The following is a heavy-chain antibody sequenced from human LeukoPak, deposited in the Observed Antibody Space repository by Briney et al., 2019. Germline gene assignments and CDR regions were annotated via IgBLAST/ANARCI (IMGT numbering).Heavy chain of an antibody. V-gene: IGHV4-4*07. CDR2: IYTSGST. CDR3: ARDLCSSTSCYTGYFDY. Sequence: CTVSGGSISSYYWSWIRQPAGKGLEWIGRIYTSGSTNYNPSLKSRVTMSVDTSKNQFSLKLSSVTAADTAVYYCARDLCSSTSCYTGYFDYWGQGTLVTVSS. CDR1: GGSISSYY. J-gene: IGHJ4*02. D-gene: IGHD2-2*02.